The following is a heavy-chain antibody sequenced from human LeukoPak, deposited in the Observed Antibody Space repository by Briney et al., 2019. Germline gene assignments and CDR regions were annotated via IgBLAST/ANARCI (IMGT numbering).Heavy chain of an antibody. J-gene: IGHJ3*02. D-gene: IGHD6-13*01. CDR2: IYHSGST. CDR3: ARPFRIADAFDI. V-gene: IGHV4-38-2*01. Sequence: SETLSLTCAVSGYSISSGYYWGWIREPPGKGLESIGSIYHSGSTYYNPSLKSRVTISVDTSKNQFSLKLSSVTAADTAVYYCARPFRIADAFDIWGQGTMVTVSS. CDR1: GYSISSGYY.